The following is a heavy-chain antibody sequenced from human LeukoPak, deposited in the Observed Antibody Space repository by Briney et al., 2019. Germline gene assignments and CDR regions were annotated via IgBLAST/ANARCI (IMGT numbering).Heavy chain of an antibody. CDR3: ARDESGDNDAFDI. Sequence: PGGSLRLSCATSGFTFSGYAMNWVRQAPGKGLEWVSSISGSSNYIYYADSVKGRFTISRGNAKNSLYLQMNSLKVEDTAVYYCARDESGDNDAFDIWGQGTMVTVSS. V-gene: IGHV3-21*01. CDR2: ISGSSNYI. D-gene: IGHD2-21*01. J-gene: IGHJ3*02. CDR1: GFTFSGYA.